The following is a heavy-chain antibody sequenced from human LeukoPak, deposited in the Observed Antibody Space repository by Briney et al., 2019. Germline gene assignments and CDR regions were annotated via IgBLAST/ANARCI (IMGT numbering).Heavy chain of an antibody. CDR1: GFTFSSYA. D-gene: IGHD4-17*01. J-gene: IGHJ4*02. Sequence: TGGSLRLPCAASGFTFSSYAMSWVRQAPGKGLEWVSAISGSGGSTYYADSVKGRFAISRDNSKNTLYLQMNSLRAEDTAVYYCAKLTTVTTYPYYFDYWGQGTLVTVSS. CDR3: AKLTTVTTYPYYFDY. CDR2: ISGSGGST. V-gene: IGHV3-23*01.